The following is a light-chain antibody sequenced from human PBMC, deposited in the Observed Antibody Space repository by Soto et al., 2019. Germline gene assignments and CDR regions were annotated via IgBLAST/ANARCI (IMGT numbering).Light chain of an antibody. CDR2: DAS. CDR1: QSVISN. CDR3: QQYNKWPPK. V-gene: IGKV3-15*01. Sequence: EIVITQPPATLSVSPGDIATLSSRASQSVISNLALYQQNPGQAPRLLFDDASSRTTGGPARFSGSGSGTEFTLTISSLQSEDFAVYDCQQYNKWPPKFGRRTKVK. J-gene: IGKJ4*02.